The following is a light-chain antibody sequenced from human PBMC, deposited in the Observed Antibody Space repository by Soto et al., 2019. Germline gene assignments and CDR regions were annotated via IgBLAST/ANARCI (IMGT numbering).Light chain of an antibody. CDR2: DAS. CDR3: QQLNTLPFT. V-gene: IGKV1-5*01. Sequence: DIQMTQSPSTPSASVGDRVTITCRASQSISSWLAWYQQKPGKAPKLLIYDASSLESGVPSRFSGSGSGTEFTLTISGLLPEDFATYHCQQLNTLPFTFGQGTRLEIK. J-gene: IGKJ5*01. CDR1: QSISSW.